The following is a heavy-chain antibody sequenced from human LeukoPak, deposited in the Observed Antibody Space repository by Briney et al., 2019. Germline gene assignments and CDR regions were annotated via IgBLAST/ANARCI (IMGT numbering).Heavy chain of an antibody. CDR3: ARTTSLTASGYDY. Sequence: AASVKVSCKTSGYTFTSYHINWVRQATGQGLEWMGWMNPYSGDRGYAQKFQGRVSITSDTSISTAYLELSSLRSDDAAVYFCARTTSLTASGYDYWGQGTLVTVSS. D-gene: IGHD4-17*01. V-gene: IGHV1-8*03. CDR1: GYTFTSYH. CDR2: MNPYSGDR. J-gene: IGHJ4*02.